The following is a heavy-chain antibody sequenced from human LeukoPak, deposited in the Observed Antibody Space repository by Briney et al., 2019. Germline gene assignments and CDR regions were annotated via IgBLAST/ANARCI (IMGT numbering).Heavy chain of an antibody. Sequence: PSGTLSLTCTVSGGSISSYYWSWIRQPPGKGLEWIGYIYYSGSTNYNPSLKSRVTISVDTSKNQFSLKLSSVTAADTAVYYCARGGLRDGYNWNYWGQGTLVTVSS. CDR1: GGSISSYY. CDR2: IYYSGST. J-gene: IGHJ4*02. D-gene: IGHD5-12*01. V-gene: IGHV4-59*01. CDR3: ARGGLRDGYNWNY.